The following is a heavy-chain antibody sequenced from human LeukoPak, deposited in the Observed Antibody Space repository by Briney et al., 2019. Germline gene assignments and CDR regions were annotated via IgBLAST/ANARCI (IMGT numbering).Heavy chain of an antibody. D-gene: IGHD4-23*01. CDR2: MYHSGST. CDR1: GYSISSGYY. Sequence: SGTLSLTCAVSGYSISSGYYWGWIRQPPGKGLDWIASMYHSGSTYYNPSLKSRVTISVDTSKNQFSLRLSSVTAADTAVYYCAKQGPTVVTHFDTWGQGTLVTVSS. V-gene: IGHV4-38-2*01. CDR3: AKQGPTVVTHFDT. J-gene: IGHJ4*02.